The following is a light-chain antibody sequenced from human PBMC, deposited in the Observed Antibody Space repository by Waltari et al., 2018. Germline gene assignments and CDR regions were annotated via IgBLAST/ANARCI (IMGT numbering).Light chain of an antibody. CDR3: GTWDDSLSRPV. CDR1: SSNIESNY. J-gene: IGLJ3*02. V-gene: IGLV1-47*01. CDR2: KNN. Sequence: QSVLTQPPSASGTPGQRVTISCSGSSSNIESNYVYWYPQFPGTAPKVLSFKNNQRPSGVSDRFSASKSGASASLAISGLRSDDEADYYCGTWDDSLSRPVFGGGTKLTVL.